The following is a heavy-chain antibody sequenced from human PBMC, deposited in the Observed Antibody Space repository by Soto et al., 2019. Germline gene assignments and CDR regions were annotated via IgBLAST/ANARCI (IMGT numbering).Heavy chain of an antibody. J-gene: IGHJ4*02. CDR2: TKNRSQRYTI. V-gene: IGHV3-72*01. CDR1: GFTLSDHY. Sequence: EVQLVESGGGLVQPGGSLRLSCAASGFTLSDHYMDWVRQAPGKGLEWVARTKNRSQRYTIEYAASVKGRFTISRDESKNSLYLQMNSLKSEDTAVYYCTCWIAARCSWGQGTLVTVAS. D-gene: IGHD6-6*01. CDR3: TCWIAARCS.